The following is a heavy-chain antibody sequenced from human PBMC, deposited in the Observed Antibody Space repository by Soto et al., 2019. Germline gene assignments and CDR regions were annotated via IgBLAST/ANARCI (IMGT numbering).Heavy chain of an antibody. CDR3: ARSSSSWHNWFDP. CDR1: GYTFTSYA. CDR2: ISAYNGNT. J-gene: IGHJ5*02. D-gene: IGHD6-13*01. V-gene: IGHV1-18*01. Sequence: GASVKVSCKASGYTFTSYAISWVRQAPGQGLEWMGWISAYNGNTNYAQKFQGRVTMTTDTSTSTAYMELRSLRSDDTAVHYCARSSSSWHNWFDPWGQGTLVTVSS.